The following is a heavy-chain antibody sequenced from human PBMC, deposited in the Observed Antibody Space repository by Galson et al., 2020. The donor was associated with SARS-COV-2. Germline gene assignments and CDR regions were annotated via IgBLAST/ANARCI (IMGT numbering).Heavy chain of an antibody. CDR1: GGSISSGSYY. Sequence: SETLSLTCTVSGGSISSGSYYWSWIRQPAGKGLEWIGRIYTSGSTNYNPSLKSRVTISVDTSKNQFSLKLSSVTAADTAVYYCARDLPWFGELFGWFDPWGQGTLVTVSS. CDR3: ARDLPWFGELFGWFDP. V-gene: IGHV4-61*02. CDR2: IYTSGST. D-gene: IGHD3-10*01. J-gene: IGHJ5*02.